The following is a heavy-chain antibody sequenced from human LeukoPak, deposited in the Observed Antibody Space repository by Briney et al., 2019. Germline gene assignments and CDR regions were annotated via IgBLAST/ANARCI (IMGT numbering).Heavy chain of an antibody. V-gene: IGHV3-23*01. Sequence: AGGSLRLSCAASGFTFSIYAMSWVRQAPGKGLEWVSAISGSGGSTYYADSVKGRFTISRDNSKNTLYLQMNSLRAEDTAVYYCATLRETYCGGDCYSFDYWGQGTLVTVSS. CDR2: ISGSGGST. D-gene: IGHD2-21*01. CDR3: ATLRETYCGGDCYSFDY. J-gene: IGHJ4*02. CDR1: GFTFSIYA.